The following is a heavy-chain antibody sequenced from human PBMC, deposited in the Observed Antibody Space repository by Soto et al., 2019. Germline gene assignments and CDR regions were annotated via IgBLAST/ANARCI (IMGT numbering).Heavy chain of an antibody. V-gene: IGHV3-23*01. CDR1: GFILNNYA. J-gene: IGHJ3*01. Sequence: VQLLESGGDLVQPGGSLRLSCVASGFILNNYAMSWVRQAPGKGLEWVSTIGGTGGGSDGVPWYEDSVKGRFTISRDSSENTLFLHMDNLRAEDSALYYCVKRGRNWGASDFWGQGTMVVVSS. CDR3: VKRGRNWGASDF. D-gene: IGHD7-27*01. CDR2: IGGTGGGSDGVP.